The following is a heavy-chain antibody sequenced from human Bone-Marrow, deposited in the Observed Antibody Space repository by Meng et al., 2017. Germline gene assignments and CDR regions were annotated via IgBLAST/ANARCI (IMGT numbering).Heavy chain of an antibody. V-gene: IGHV3-74*01. J-gene: IGHJ4*02. CDR1: EFTFSIFW. CDR2: INPDGTIT. Sequence: QLVESGGGLVQPGGSLSLSCIASEFTFSIFWMHWVRQAPGKGPMWVSRINPDGTITDYADSVKGRFTISRDNAKNTLYLQMNSLRAEDSAVYYCARFTPFDYWGPGTLVTVSS. CDR3: ARFTPFDY.